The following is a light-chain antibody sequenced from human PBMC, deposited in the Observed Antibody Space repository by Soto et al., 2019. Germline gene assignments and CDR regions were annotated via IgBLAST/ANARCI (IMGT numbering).Light chain of an antibody. Sequence: DIQMTQSPSTLSASVGDRVTITCRASQSISSWLAWYQQKPGKAPKLLIYDASGLESGLPSRFSGSGAGTEYPLPISRLQPDDFATYYCQQYNSYWTFGQGTKVEI. CDR1: QSISSW. CDR2: DAS. J-gene: IGKJ1*01. CDR3: QQYNSYWT. V-gene: IGKV1-5*01.